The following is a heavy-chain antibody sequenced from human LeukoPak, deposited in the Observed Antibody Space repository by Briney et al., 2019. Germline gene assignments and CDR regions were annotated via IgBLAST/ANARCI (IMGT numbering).Heavy chain of an antibody. D-gene: IGHD3-10*01. CDR2: INHSGST. V-gene: IGHV4-34*01. CDR1: GGSFSGNY. Sequence: SETLSLTCAVYGGSFSGNYWSWIRQPPGKGLEWIGEINHSGSTNYNPSLKSRVTISVDTSKNQFSLKLSSVTAADTAVYYCASTRRAPTYYYGSGSYRSPYNWFDPWGQGTLVTVSS. CDR3: ASTRRAPTYYYGSGSYRSPYNWFDP. J-gene: IGHJ5*02.